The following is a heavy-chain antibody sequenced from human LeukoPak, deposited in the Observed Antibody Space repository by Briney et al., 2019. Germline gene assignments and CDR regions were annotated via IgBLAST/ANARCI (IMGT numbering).Heavy chain of an antibody. J-gene: IGHJ4*02. CDR3: ARAAVDYYGSGSYWDDY. CDR1: GFTFSIYS. V-gene: IGHV3-66*01. CDR2: IYSGGST. D-gene: IGHD3-10*01. Sequence: GGSLRLSCAASGFTFSIYSMNWVRQAPGKGLEWVSVIYSGGSTYYADSVKGRFTISRDNSKNTLYLQMNSLRAEDTAVYYCARAAVDYYGSGSYWDDYWGQGTLVTVSS.